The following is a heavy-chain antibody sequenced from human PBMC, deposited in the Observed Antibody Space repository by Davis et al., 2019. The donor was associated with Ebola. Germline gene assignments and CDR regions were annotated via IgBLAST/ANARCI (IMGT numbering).Heavy chain of an antibody. Sequence: GESLKISCAASGFTFSSYNMNWVRQAPGKGLEWVANIKQDGSEKYYVDSVKGRFTISRDNAKNSLYLQMNSLRDEDTAVYYCARDPDTAMASDAFDIWGQGTMVTVSS. CDR2: IKQDGSEK. D-gene: IGHD5-18*01. J-gene: IGHJ3*02. V-gene: IGHV3-7*01. CDR1: GFTFSSYN. CDR3: ARDPDTAMASDAFDI.